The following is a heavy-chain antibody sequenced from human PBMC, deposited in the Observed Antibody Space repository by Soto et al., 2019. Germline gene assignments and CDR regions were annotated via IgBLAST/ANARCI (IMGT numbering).Heavy chain of an antibody. D-gene: IGHD3-10*01. J-gene: IGHJ5*02. CDR1: GGSINSGGYY. CDR3: ARDRAIRDSVSPWLDP. CDR2: IYYSGST. V-gene: IGHV4-31*03. Sequence: QVQLKESGPGLVKPSQTLSLTYTVSGGSINSGGYYWSWIRQHPGKGLEWIGYIYYSGSTFYNPSLRSRVTVSVDTSKNQVSLRLTSVTAADTAVYYCARDRAIRDSVSPWLDPWGQGTLVTVSS.